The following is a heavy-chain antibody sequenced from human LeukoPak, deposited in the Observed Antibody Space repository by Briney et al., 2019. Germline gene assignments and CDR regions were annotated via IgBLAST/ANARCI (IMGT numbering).Heavy chain of an antibody. Sequence: GGSLRLSCAASGFTFSSYGMHWVRQAPGKGLEWVAVISYDGSFKYYADSVKGRFTISRDNSKDTLFLQMNSLRAEDTALYYCAKLPRSSGLPSSWGQGTLVTVSS. J-gene: IGHJ5*02. CDR3: AKLPRSSGLPSS. CDR1: GFTFSSYG. CDR2: ISYDGSFK. V-gene: IGHV3-30*18. D-gene: IGHD3-22*01.